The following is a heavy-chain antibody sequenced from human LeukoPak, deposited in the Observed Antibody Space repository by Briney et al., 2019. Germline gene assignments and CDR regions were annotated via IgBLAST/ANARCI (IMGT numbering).Heavy chain of an antibody. J-gene: IGHJ4*02. CDR2: IWHDGGNK. CDR1: GFTFSNYA. V-gene: IGHV3-33*06. D-gene: IGHD6-19*01. CDR3: AKRERQSFAY. Sequence: PGGSLRLSCAASGFTFSNYAMLWVRQAPGKGLEWVAVIWHDGGNKFYADSVKGRLTISRDNSKNTVSLQMSGLRAEDTAVYYCAKRERQSFAYWGQGTLVTVSS.